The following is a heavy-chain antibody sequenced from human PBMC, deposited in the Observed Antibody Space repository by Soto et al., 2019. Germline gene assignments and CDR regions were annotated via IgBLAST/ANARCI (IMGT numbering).Heavy chain of an antibody. D-gene: IGHD3-22*01. J-gene: IGHJ4*02. CDR2: IYYSGST. CDR3: ARAYYSDSSGYSLDY. V-gene: IGHV4-31*03. CDR1: GGSISSGGYY. Sequence: QVQLQESGPGLVKPSQTLSLTCTVSGGSISSGGYYWSWIRQHPGKGLEWIGYIYYSGSTYYNPSLKSRVTITVDTSKNQFALKLSSVTAADTAVYYCARAYYSDSSGYSLDYWGQGTLVTVSS.